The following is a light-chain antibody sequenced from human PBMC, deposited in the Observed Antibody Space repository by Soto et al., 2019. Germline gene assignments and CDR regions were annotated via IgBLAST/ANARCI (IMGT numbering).Light chain of an antibody. J-gene: IGLJ1*01. CDR2: EVS. V-gene: IGLV2-14*01. CDR3: TSYTSSSTPV. Sequence: QSALTQPASVSGSPGQAITISCTGTSSDVGGYNYVSWYQQHPGKARKLMIYEVSNRPSGVSDRFSGSKSGNTASLTISGLQAEDEADYYCTSYTSSSTPVFGTGTKVTVL. CDR1: SSDVGGYNY.